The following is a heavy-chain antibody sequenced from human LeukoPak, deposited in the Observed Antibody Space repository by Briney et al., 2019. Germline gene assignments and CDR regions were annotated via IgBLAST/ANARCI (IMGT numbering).Heavy chain of an antibody. CDR1: GFSFSTYG. CDR3: AKDYSIVGASAFDY. V-gene: IGHV3-30*18. D-gene: IGHD1-26*01. Sequence: GRSLRLSCAASGFSFSTYGMHWLRQAPGKGLEWVGVISFDSKNRFYGDSVKGRFIIFRDNSKNTLSLEMSSLRPEDSAVYYCAKDYSIVGASAFDYWGQGTPVTVSS. CDR2: ISFDSKNR. J-gene: IGHJ4*02.